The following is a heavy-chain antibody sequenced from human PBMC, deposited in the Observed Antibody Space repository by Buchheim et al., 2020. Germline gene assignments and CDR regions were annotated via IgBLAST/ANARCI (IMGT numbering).Heavy chain of an antibody. V-gene: IGHV3-23*04. Sequence: EVQLVESGGGLVQPGGSLRLSCAASGFTFSSYAMSWVRQAPGKGLEWVSSISSSGAGTYYADSVKGRFTTSRDNSKNTLYLQMNSLRAEDTAVYYCAKDLGLWSGYYTLDYWGQGTL. J-gene: IGHJ4*02. D-gene: IGHD3-3*01. CDR1: GFTFSSYA. CDR3: AKDLGLWSGYYTLDY. CDR2: ISSSGAGT.